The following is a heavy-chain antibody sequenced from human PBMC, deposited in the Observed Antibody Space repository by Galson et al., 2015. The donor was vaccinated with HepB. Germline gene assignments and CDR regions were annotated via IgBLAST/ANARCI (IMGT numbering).Heavy chain of an antibody. CDR2: IDWDDDK. V-gene: IGHV2-70*11. J-gene: IGHJ4*02. CDR3: ARFSFNYILGSYQALN. CDR1: GFSLSTSGMC. Sequence: PALVKPTQTLTLTCTFSGFSLSTSGMCVSWIRQPPGKAPEWLARIDWDDDKYYSTSLKTRLTISKDTSKNQVVLIMTNMDPVDTATYYCARFSFNYILGSYQALNWGQGTLVTVSS. D-gene: IGHD3-10*01.